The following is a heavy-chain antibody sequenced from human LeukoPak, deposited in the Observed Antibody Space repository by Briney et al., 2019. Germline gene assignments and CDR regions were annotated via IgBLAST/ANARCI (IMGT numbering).Heavy chain of an antibody. Sequence: GGSLRLSCAASGFTFSSFALSWVRQAPGKGLEWVSAVSYSAGSTYYADSVKGRFTISRDDSNNMLYLQMNRLRAEDTAVYYCAKAFRVYGSSSYSSFDFWGQGTMVTVSS. D-gene: IGHD6-6*01. CDR1: GFTFSSFA. CDR3: AKAFRVYGSSSYSSFDF. J-gene: IGHJ3*01. CDR2: VSYSAGST. V-gene: IGHV3-23*01.